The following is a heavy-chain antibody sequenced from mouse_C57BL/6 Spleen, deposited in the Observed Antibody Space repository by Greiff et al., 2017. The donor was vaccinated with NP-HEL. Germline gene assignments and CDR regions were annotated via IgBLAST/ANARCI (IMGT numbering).Heavy chain of an antibody. V-gene: IGHV1-82*01. CDR3: ARGDYYGSSWAY. J-gene: IGHJ3*01. CDR2: IYPGDGDT. D-gene: IGHD1-1*01. Sequence: VQLQQSGPELVKPGASVKISCKASGYAFSSSWMNWVKQRPGKGLEWIGRIYPGDGDTNYNGKFKGKATLTADKSSSTAYMQLSSLTSEDSAVYFCARGDYYGSSWAYWGQRTLVTVSA. CDR1: GYAFSSSW.